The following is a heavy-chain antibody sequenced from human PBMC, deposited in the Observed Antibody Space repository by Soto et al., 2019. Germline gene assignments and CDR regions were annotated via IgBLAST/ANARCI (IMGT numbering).Heavy chain of an antibody. Sequence: QVQLGQSGAEVKKPGSSVKVSCKASGGTFSSYAISWVRQAPGQGLEWMGGIIPIFGTVNYAQKFLGRVTITADESTTRDHIELSSLRSEDSAVYFCARGRFYGDPSYYYYYDMDVWGQGTTVIVSS. V-gene: IGHV1-69*12. CDR3: ARGRFYGDPSYYYYYDMDV. J-gene: IGHJ6*02. D-gene: IGHD4-17*01. CDR1: GGTFSSYA. CDR2: IIPIFGTV.